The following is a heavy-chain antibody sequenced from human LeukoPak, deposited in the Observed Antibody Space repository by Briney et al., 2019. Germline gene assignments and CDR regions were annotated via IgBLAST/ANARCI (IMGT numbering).Heavy chain of an antibody. CDR3: AKDMRTEYYDILTGYLDY. CDR1: GFTFDDYA. V-gene: IGHV3-9*01. D-gene: IGHD3-9*01. J-gene: IGHJ4*02. Sequence: PGRSLRLSCAASGFTFDDYAMHWVRQAPGKGLEWVSGISWNSGSIGYADSVKGRFTISRDNAKNSLYLQMNSLRAEDTALYYCAKDMRTEYYDILTGYLDYWGQRTLATVSS. CDR2: ISWNSGSI.